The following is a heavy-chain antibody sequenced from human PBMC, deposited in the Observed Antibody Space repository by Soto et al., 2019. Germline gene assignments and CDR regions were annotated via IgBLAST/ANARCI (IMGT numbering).Heavy chain of an antibody. D-gene: IGHD2-21*02. CDR1: GFTFSGSA. J-gene: IGHJ4*02. V-gene: IGHV3-73*02. CDR2: IRDKANSYAT. Sequence: EVPLVESGGGLVHPGGSLKLSCAASGFTFSGSAMHWVRQASGKGLEWVGRIRDKANSYATAYTASVKGRFTISRDDSKNTAYLQMNSLKTEDTAVYYCTRLYCGGDCDFDSWGQGTLVTVSS. CDR3: TRLYCGGDCDFDS.